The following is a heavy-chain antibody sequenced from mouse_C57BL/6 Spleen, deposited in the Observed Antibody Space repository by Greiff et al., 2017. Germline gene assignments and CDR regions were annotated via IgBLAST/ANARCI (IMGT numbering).Heavy chain of an antibody. J-gene: IGHJ4*01. CDR1: GFTFSDYG. V-gene: IGHV5-17*01. D-gene: IGHD1-1*01. CDR3: ARRIYYYDYYAMDY. CDR2: ISSGSSPI. Sequence: EVKVVESGGGLVKPGGSLKLSCAASGFTFSDYGMPWVRQAPEKGLEWVAYISSGSSPIYYADTVKGRFTISRDNAKNTLFMQMTSLRSEDTAMYYCARRIYYYDYYAMDYWGQGTSVTVSS.